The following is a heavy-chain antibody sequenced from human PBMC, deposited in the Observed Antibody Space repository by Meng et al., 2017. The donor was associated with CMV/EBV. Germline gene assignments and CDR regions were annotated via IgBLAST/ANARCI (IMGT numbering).Heavy chain of an antibody. D-gene: IGHD6-13*01. Sequence: YTFPDYYLHWVRQAPGQGLEWMGWINPKSDGTSYAQKFQGRVTMTGDTSISTAYMELGSLRSDDTAVYYCARAGRHISSWYSDYFDFWGQGPLVTVSS. V-gene: IGHV1-2*02. CDR3: ARAGRHISSWYSDYFDF. CDR2: INPKSDGT. J-gene: IGHJ4*02. CDR1: YTFPDYY.